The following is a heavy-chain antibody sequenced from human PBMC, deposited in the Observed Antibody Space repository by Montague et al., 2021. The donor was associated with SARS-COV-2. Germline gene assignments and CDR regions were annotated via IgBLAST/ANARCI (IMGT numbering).Heavy chain of an antibody. CDR3: ASFAYRLLLIASYDGMDV. CDR2: ISHSGST. CDR1: GGSFSGYY. J-gene: IGHJ6*02. V-gene: IGHV4-34*01. Sequence: SETLSLTCAVDGGSFSGYYWSWIRQPPGKGLEWIGEISHSGSTNYNPSLKSRVTISIDTSKNQFSLKLSSVTAADTAVYYCASFAYRLLLIASYDGMDVWGQGTTVTVSS. D-gene: IGHD2-2*01.